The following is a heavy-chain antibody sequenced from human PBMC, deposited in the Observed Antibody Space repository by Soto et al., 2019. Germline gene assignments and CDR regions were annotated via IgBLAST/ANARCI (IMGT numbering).Heavy chain of an antibody. J-gene: IGHJ2*01. CDR3: ARPLWRDDYNWGYFDL. CDR2: ISYDGSNK. V-gene: IGHV3-30-3*01. D-gene: IGHD4-4*01. Sequence: QVQLVESGGGVVQPGRSLRLSCAASGFTFSSYAMHWVRQAPGKGLEWVAVISYDGSNKYYAASVKGRFTISRDNSKNTLYLQMNSLRLEDTAVYYCARPLWRDDYNWGYFDLWGRGTLVTVSS. CDR1: GFTFSSYA.